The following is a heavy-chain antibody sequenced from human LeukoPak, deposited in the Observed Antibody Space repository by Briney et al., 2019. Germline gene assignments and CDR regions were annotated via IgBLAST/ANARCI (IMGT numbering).Heavy chain of an antibody. CDR2: ISAGGST. Sequence: SGGSLRLSCAASGFTFSSHAMSWVRQAPGKGLEWVSVISAGGSTYYADSVKGRFTISRDNSKNTLYLQMSSLRAEDTAVYYCAKDRDSSSWYDYFDYWGQGTLVTVSS. J-gene: IGHJ4*02. CDR1: GFTFSSHA. V-gene: IGHV3-23*01. D-gene: IGHD6-13*01. CDR3: AKDRDSSSWYDYFDY.